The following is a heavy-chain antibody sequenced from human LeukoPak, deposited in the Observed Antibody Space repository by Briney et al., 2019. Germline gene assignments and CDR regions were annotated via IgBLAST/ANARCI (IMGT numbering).Heavy chain of an antibody. Sequence: PGGSLRLSCAASGFTFSSYAMHWVRQAPGKGLEWVAVISYDERNEFYAASVKGRFTVSRDNSKNTVYLQMNSLRADDTAVYYCARDPYYDSSGYEYYFDYWGQGTLVTVSS. D-gene: IGHD3-22*01. CDR1: GFTFSSYA. CDR2: ISYDERNE. CDR3: ARDPYYDSSGYEYYFDY. J-gene: IGHJ4*02. V-gene: IGHV3-30*04.